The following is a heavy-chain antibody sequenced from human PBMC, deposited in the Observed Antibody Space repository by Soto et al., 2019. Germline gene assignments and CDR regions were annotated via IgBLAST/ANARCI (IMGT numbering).Heavy chain of an antibody. J-gene: IGHJ5*02. CDR1: GGTFSSYA. D-gene: IGHD6-13*01. CDR3: ARDPEAVAAAGTISWFDP. CDR2: IIPIFGTA. Sequence: SVKVSCKASGGTFSSYAISWVRQAPGQGLEWMGGIIPIFGTANYAQKFQGRVTITADESTSTAYMELSSLRSEDTAVYYCARDPEAVAAAGTISWFDPWGQGTLVTVSS. V-gene: IGHV1-69*13.